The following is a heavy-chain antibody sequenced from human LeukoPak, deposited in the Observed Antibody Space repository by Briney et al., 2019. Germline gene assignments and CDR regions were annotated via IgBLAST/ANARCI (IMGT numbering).Heavy chain of an antibody. J-gene: IGHJ6*02. CDR2: ISGSGGST. D-gene: IGHD3-10*01. Sequence: GGSLRLSCAASGFTFSSYAMSWVRQAPGKGLEWVSAISGSGGSTYYADSVKGRFTISRDNSKNTLYLQMNSLGAEDTAVYYCARRHYYGSGSSYYYYGMDVWGQGTTVTVSS. CDR3: ARRHYYGSGSSYYYYGMDV. CDR1: GFTFSSYA. V-gene: IGHV3-23*01.